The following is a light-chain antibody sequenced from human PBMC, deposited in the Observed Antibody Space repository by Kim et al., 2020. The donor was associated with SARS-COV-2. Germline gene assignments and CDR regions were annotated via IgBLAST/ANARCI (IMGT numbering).Light chain of an antibody. CDR3: CSYAGSGTYV. CDR2: EVT. J-gene: IGLJ1*01. CDR1: STDIGSYNL. Sequence: QSITISCTGSSTDIGSYNLVSWYQYHPGKAPKLMIYEVTKRPSWVSNRFSGSKSGNTASLTISGLQAEDEADYYCCSYAGSGTYVFGTGTKVTVL. V-gene: IGLV2-23*02.